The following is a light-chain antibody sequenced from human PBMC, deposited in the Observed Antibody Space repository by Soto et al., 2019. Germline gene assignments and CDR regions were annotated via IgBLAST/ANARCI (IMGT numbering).Light chain of an antibody. CDR1: QSVSSY. V-gene: IGKV3-11*01. Sequence: IVLTQSPGTLSLSPGERATLSCMASQSVSSYLAWYQQKPGQAPRLLIYDASNRATGIPGRFSGSGSGTDFTLTISSLQSEDFAVYYCQQYNSGPPITFGQGTRLEIK. CDR3: QQYNSGPPIT. J-gene: IGKJ5*01. CDR2: DAS.